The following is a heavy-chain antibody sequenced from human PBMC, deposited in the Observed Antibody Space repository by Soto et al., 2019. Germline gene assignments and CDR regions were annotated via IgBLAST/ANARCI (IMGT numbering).Heavy chain of an antibody. CDR1: GGSFSGYY. D-gene: IGHD2-8*01. V-gene: IGHV4-34*01. CDR2: INHSGST. Sequence: PSETLSLTCAVYGGSFSGYYWSWIRQPPGKGLEWIGEINHSGSTNYNPSLKSRVTISVDTSKNQFSLKLSSVTAADTAVYYCARGPGCTNGVCYNAFDIWGQGTMVTVSS. CDR3: ARGPGCTNGVCYNAFDI. J-gene: IGHJ3*02.